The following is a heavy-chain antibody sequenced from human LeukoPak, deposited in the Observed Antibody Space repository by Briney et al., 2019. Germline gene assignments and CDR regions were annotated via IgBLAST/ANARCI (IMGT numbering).Heavy chain of an antibody. CDR1: GYTFTSYG. J-gene: IGHJ4*02. CDR3: AREREKNSYDSSGYYGY. V-gene: IGHV1-18*01. CDR2: ISAYNGNT. Sequence: ASVKVSCKASGYTFTSYGISWVRQAPGQGLEWMGWISAYNGNTNYAQKLQGRVTMTTDTSTSTAYMELRSLSSDDTAVYYCAREREKNSYDSSGYYGYWGQGTLVTVSS. D-gene: IGHD3-22*01.